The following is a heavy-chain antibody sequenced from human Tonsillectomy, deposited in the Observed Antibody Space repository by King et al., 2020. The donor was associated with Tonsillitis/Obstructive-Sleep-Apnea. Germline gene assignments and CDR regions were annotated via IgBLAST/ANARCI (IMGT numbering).Heavy chain of an antibody. CDR1: GFTFSIYW. J-gene: IGHJ4*02. CDR2: IKQDGSEK. Sequence: VQLVESGGGLVQPGGSLRLSCAASGFTFSIYWMSWIRKAPGKGLEWVANIKQDGSEKYYVDSVKGRFTISRDNAKNTLYLQMNSLRAEDTAVYYCARKLPVDSGGQGTLVTVSS. CDR3: ARKLPVDS. V-gene: IGHV3-7*01.